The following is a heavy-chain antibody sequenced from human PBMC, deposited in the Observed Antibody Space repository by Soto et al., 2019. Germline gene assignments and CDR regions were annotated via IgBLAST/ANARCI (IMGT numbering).Heavy chain of an antibody. V-gene: IGHV4-59*01. J-gene: IGHJ2*01. Sequence: QVQLQESGPGLVKPSETLSLTCTVSTDSIRNYYWTWIRQSPGKGLEWIGSIYHTGYSNYSPSLRRRVTITLDTPTRDTHTIQFSLTLTSVTPADTAVYYCVREKWEGEIRVWYFDLWGRGTLVSVSS. D-gene: IGHD1-26*01. CDR3: VREKWEGEIRVWYFDL. CDR1: TDSIRNYY. CDR2: IYHTGYS.